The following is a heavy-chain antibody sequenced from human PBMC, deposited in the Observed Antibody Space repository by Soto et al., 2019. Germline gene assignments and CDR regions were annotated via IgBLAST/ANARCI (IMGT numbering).Heavy chain of an antibody. CDR1: GFTFSRYG. D-gene: IGHD2-15*01. CDR2: IWYDGSTE. CDR3: ARDVGSQGV. V-gene: IGHV3-33*01. J-gene: IGHJ3*01. Sequence: QVQLVESGGGVVQPGRSLRLSCAASGFTFSRYGMHWVRQAPGKGLEWVAVIWYDGSTEYYADSVKGRFTISRDNSKNTVYLQMNSRRGEDTAVYYCARDVGSQGVWGQGTMVTVSS.